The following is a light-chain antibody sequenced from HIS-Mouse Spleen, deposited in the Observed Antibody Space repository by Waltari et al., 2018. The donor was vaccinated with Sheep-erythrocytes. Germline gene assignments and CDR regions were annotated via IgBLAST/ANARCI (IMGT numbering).Light chain of an antibody. V-gene: IGLV2-11*01. CDR1: TSDVGGYNY. CDR2: DVS. Sequence: QSALTPPRSVSGSPGQPVPISCTATTSDVGGYNYVSWYQQHPGKAPKLMIYDVSKRPSGVPDRFSGSKSGNTASLTISGLQAEDEADYYCCSYAGSYTKVFGGGTKLTVL. CDR3: CSYAGSYTKV. J-gene: IGLJ2*01.